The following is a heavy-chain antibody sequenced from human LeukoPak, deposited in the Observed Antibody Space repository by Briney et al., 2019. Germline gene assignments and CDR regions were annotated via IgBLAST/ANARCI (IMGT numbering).Heavy chain of an antibody. CDR3: VRGGIASAFDI. Sequence: PGGSLRLSCAASGFTFSSYWVNWARQAPGKGLEWVASINHNGNVNYYVDSVKGRFTISRDNAKNTLYLQMNSLRAEDTAVYYCVRGGIASAFDIRGQGTMVTVSS. J-gene: IGHJ3*02. CDR1: GFTFSSYW. D-gene: IGHD6-13*01. CDR2: INHNGNVN. V-gene: IGHV3-7*01.